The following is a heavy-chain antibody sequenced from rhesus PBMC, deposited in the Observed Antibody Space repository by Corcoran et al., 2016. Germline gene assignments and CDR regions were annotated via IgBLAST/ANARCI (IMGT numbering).Heavy chain of an antibody. Sequence: QVKLQQWGEGLVKPSETLSLTCAVYGGPISGYYYWSWIRQPAGKGLEWIGYIYGNSASTNYNPSLKNRVTISKDTSKNQFSLKLSSVTAADTAVYYCARCPSGAFDFWGQGLRVTVSS. CDR2: IYGNSAST. J-gene: IGHJ3*01. CDR3: ARCPSGAFDF. V-gene: IGHV4-73*01. CDR1: GGPISGYYY.